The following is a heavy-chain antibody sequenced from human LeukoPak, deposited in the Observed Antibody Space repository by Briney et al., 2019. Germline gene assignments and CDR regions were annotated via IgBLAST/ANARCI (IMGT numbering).Heavy chain of an antibody. CDR3: ARGYYDSGSHIDAFDI. V-gene: IGHV4-59*01. Sequence: SETLSLTCTVSGGSISNYYWSWIRQPPGKGLGWIGYIYYSGSTNYNPSLKSRVTISVDTSKSQFSLKRSSVTAADTAVYYCARGYYDSGSHIDAFDIWGQGTMVTVS. D-gene: IGHD3-10*01. J-gene: IGHJ3*02. CDR2: IYYSGST. CDR1: GGSISNYY.